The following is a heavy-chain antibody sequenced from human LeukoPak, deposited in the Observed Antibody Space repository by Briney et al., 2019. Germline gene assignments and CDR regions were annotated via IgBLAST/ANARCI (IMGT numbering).Heavy chain of an antibody. J-gene: IGHJ4*02. CDR2: IYHSGST. CDR1: GGSFSGYY. D-gene: IGHD1-26*01. V-gene: IGHV4-38-2*01. Sequence: KTSETLSLTCAVYGGSFSGYYWGWIRQPPGKGLEWIGSIYHSGSTYYNPSLKSRVTISVDTSKNQFSLKLSSVTAADTAVYYCARQEEGAPEYYFDYWGQGTLVTVSS. CDR3: ARQEEGAPEYYFDY.